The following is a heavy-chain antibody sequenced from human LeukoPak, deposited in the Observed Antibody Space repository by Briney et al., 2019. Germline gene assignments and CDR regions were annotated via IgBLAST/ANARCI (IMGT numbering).Heavy chain of an antibody. CDR2: VDGGGGGT. D-gene: IGHD3-10*01. CDR3: ARVGGYGSGPYAFDI. J-gene: IGHJ3*02. CDR1: GFTLSSYA. V-gene: IGHV3-23*01. Sequence: GGSLRLSCAASGFTLSSYAMTWVRQAPGRGLEWVSSVDGGGGGTYYADSVKGRFTISRDNAKNSLYLQMNSLRAEDTAVYYCARVGGYGSGPYAFDIWGQGTMVTVSS.